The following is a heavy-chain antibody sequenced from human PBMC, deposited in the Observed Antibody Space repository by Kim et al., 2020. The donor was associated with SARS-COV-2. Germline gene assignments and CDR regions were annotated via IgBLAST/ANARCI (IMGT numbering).Heavy chain of an antibody. CDR1: GGSISSGGYY. Sequence: SETLSLTCTVSGGSISSGGYYWSWIRQHPGKGLEWIGYIYYSGSTYYNPSLKSRVTISVDTSKNQFSLKLSSVTAADTAVYYCARSRALGQQLVREEIDYWGQGTLVTVSS. J-gene: IGHJ4*02. V-gene: IGHV4-31*03. CDR2: IYYSGST. CDR3: ARSRALGQQLVREEIDY. D-gene: IGHD6-13*01.